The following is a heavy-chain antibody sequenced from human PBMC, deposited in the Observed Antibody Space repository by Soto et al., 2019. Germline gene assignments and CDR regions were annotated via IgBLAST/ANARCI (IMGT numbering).Heavy chain of an antibody. CDR3: ARAQLGYCISTSCYGGDWFDP. J-gene: IGHJ5*02. CDR1: GGTFSSYA. V-gene: IGHV1-69*12. D-gene: IGHD2-2*01. CDR2: IIPIFGTA. Sequence: QVQLVQSGAEVKKPGSSVKVSCKASGGTFSSYAISWVRQAPGQGLEWMGGIIPIFGTANYGQKFQGKVTITADESTRPAYMDLSSLRSDDRAVYYCARAQLGYCISTSCYGGDWFDPWGQGTLVTVSS.